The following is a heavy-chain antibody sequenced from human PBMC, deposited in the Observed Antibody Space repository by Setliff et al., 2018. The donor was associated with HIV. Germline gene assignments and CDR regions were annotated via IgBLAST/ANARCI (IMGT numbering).Heavy chain of an antibody. CDR1: GGSFSGYY. D-gene: IGHD3-3*01. Sequence: SETLSLTCAVYGGSFSGYYWGWIRQPPGKALEWIGYIYYSGSTKYNPSLKSRVTISLDMSKNQFSLKLNSVTAADTATYYCARLGYYNFWSGYWTDYWGHGTLVTVSS. CDR3: ARLGYYNFWSGYWTDY. J-gene: IGHJ4*01. CDR2: IYYSGST. V-gene: IGHV4-34*01.